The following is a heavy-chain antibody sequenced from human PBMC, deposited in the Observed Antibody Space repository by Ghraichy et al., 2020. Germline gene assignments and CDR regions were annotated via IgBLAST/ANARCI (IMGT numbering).Heavy chain of an antibody. CDR1: GFTFDDYA. CDR3: AKKGRGGLLTSYFNS. CDR2: ISGDGGST. V-gene: IGHV3-43*02. D-gene: IGHD3-10*01. J-gene: IGHJ4*02. Sequence: GALRLSCTVSGFTFDDYAMHWVRQAPGKGLEWVSLISGDGGSTYYADSVKGRFTISRDNSKNSLYLQMNSLRPEDTALYYCAKKGRGGLLTSYFNSWGQGTLVTVSS.